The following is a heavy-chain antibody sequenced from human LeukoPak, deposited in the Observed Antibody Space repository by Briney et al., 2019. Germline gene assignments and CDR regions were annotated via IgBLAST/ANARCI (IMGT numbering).Heavy chain of an antibody. D-gene: IGHD6-19*01. CDR1: GFTFSSYG. CDR3: ARAVAVETSFDY. J-gene: IGHJ4*02. Sequence: PGRSLRLSCAASGFTFSSYGMHWVRQAPGKGLEWVAVIWYDGSNKYYADSVKGRITISRDNSKNTLYLQMNSLRAEDTAVYYCARAVAVETSFDYWGQGTLVTVSS. CDR2: IWYDGSNK. V-gene: IGHV3-33*01.